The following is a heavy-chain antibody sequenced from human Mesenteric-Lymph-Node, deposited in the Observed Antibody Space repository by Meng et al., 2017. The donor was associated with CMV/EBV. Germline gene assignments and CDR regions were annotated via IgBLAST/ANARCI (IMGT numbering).Heavy chain of an antibody. V-gene: IGHV3-9*01. CDR1: GFTFDDYA. CDR3: GKDVAHGLSYGMDV. CDR2: ISWSSGSI. D-gene: IGHD2-8*01. Sequence: GGSLRLSCAASGFTFDDYAMHWVRQAPGKGLEWVSGISWSSGSIGYADSVKGRFTISRDNAKNSLYLQMNSLRGEDTALYYCGKDVAHGLSYGMDVWGQGTTVTVSS. J-gene: IGHJ6*02.